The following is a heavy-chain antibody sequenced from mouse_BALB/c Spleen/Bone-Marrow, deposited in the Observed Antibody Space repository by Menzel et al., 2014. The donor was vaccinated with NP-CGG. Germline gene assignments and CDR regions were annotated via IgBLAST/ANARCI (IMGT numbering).Heavy chain of an antibody. CDR2: INPSSGYT. Sequence: QVQLQQSGAELARPGASVKMSCKASGYTFTGYTMHWVKQRPGQGLEWIGYINPSSGYTNYNQKFKDKATLTADKSSSTAYMQLSSLTSEDSAVYYCARRYDYAMDYWGQGTSVTVSS. V-gene: IGHV1-4*01. CDR1: GYTFTGYT. CDR3: ARRYDYAMDY. J-gene: IGHJ4*01. D-gene: IGHD2-14*01.